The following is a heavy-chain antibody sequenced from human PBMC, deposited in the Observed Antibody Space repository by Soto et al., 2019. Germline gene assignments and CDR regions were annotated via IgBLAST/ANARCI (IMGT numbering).Heavy chain of an antibody. V-gene: IGHV4-59*08. CDR3: GAGGYWSGGSCYSR. CDR2: IYDTGST. Sequence: QVQLKESGPGLVKPSETLSLTCTVSAGSITSFYWSWIRQPPGKGLEWIGYIYDTGSTNYNPSLKYRVTISVDTSKNQFSLKLTSVTAADRAVYYCGAGGYWSGGSCYSRWGQGTLVTVSS. D-gene: IGHD2-15*01. CDR1: AGSITSFY. J-gene: IGHJ4*02.